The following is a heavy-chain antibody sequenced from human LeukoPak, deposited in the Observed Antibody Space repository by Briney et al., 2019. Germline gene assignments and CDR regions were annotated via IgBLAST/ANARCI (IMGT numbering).Heavy chain of an antibody. Sequence: GGSLRLSCAASGFTFANYWVHWVRQAPGKGLLWVSRINADGSKTDYADSVKGRFTVSRDNAKNTLYLQMSRLRDEDTAVYYCARTSYCSGDCHLHFDYWGQGTLVTVSS. CDR2: INADGSKT. CDR3: ARTSYCSGDCHLHFDY. J-gene: IGHJ4*02. D-gene: IGHD2-21*02. V-gene: IGHV3-74*01. CDR1: GFTFANYW.